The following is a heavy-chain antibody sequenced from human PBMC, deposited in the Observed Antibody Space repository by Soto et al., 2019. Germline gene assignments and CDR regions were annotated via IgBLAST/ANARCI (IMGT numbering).Heavy chain of an antibody. V-gene: IGHV3-23*01. D-gene: IGHD3-16*01. CDR2: VSRAGTYT. Sequence: EVQLLESGGDVVRPGGSLRLSCAASGFTFSSYAMGWVRQAPGKGLEWVAGVSRAGTYTFYADSVRGRFSISRDNSRDTVGLYMNALRGDDRAVYFCVKYTVTEALGESWGEGTLVSVSS. CDR1: GFTFSSYA. CDR3: VKYTVTEALGES. J-gene: IGHJ5*02.